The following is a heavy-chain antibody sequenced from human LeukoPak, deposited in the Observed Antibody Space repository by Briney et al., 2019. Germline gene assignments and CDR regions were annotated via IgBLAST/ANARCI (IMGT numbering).Heavy chain of an antibody. D-gene: IGHD3-9*01. J-gene: IGHJ3*02. CDR3: AHQGYFGWPRSAFDI. CDR2: IYWDDDK. V-gene: IGHV2-5*02. Sequence: SGPTLVNPTQTLTLTCTFSGFSLSTSEVAVGWIRQPPGKALEWLALIYWDDDKRYSPSLKSRLTITKDNSKKQVVLTMTDLDPVDSATYYCAHQGYFGWPRSAFDIWGQGTMVTVSS. CDR1: GFSLSTSEVA.